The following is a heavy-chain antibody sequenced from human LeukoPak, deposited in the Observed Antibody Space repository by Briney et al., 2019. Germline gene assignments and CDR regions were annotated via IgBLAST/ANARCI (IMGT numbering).Heavy chain of an antibody. CDR2: IRYHGNDA. J-gene: IGHJ4*02. V-gene: IGHV3-30*02. Sequence: PGGSLRLSCAASGFTFSRFDMHWVRQAPGQGLEWVALIRYHGNDAYYADSVKGRFTISRDNPNNTLYFQMNSLRPEDTAVYYCAKGAAVTALDSWGQGTLVTVSS. CDR1: GFTFSRFD. CDR3: AKGAAVTALDS. D-gene: IGHD5-18*01.